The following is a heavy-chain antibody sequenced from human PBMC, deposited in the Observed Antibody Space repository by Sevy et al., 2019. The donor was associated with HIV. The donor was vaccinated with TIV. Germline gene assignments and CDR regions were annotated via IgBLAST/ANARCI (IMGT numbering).Heavy chain of an antibody. CDR1: GFTFRNYA. CDR2: IRGSDRST. V-gene: IGHV3-23*01. CDR3: AKDLILVVGDAFDI. J-gene: IGHJ3*02. D-gene: IGHD3-22*01. Sequence: GGSLRLSCAASGFTFRNYAMHWVRQAPGKGLEWVSAIRGSDRSTYYAVSVKGRFIISRDNSKNTLYLQMNSLRAEDTAVYYCAKDLILVVGDAFDIWGHGTLVTVSS.